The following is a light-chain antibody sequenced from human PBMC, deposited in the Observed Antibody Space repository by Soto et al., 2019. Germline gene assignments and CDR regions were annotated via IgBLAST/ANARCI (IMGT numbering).Light chain of an antibody. Sequence: DIQMTQSPSTLSASVGDRVTITCRASQSISSWLAWYQQKPGRAPKLLIYKASSLETGVPSTFSGSGSGTEFDLIISSLRPDDFASYYCQQYGSSSPWTFGQGTKVEIK. CDR1: QSISSW. CDR2: KAS. CDR3: QQYGSSSPWT. J-gene: IGKJ1*01. V-gene: IGKV1-5*03.